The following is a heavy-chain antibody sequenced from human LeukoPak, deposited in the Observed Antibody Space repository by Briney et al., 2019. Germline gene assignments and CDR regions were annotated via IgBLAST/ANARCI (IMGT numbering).Heavy chain of an antibody. CDR3: ARNRAAAGDWLDP. V-gene: IGHV3-30*02. Sequence: GGSLRLSCATSAFTFRSDWMTWVRQAPGKGLEGVAFIRYDGRIKNYADSVKGRFTISRDNSKNTLYLQMNSLTTEDTSLYYCARNRAAAGDWLDPWGQGTLVIVSS. CDR2: IRYDGRIK. J-gene: IGHJ5*02. D-gene: IGHD6-13*01. CDR1: AFTFRSDW.